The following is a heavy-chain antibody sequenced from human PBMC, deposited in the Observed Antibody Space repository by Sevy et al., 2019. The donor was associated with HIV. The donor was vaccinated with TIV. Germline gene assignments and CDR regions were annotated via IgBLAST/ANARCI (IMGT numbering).Heavy chain of an antibody. CDR3: AGGGYPGDSDYQWFEP. Sequence: ASVKVSCKASGYTFTTHDINWVRQATGRGLEWMGWMNPNSGGAAYALNFQGRVTITRNTSISTAYMELSSLTYEDTAVYYCAGGGYPGDSDYQWFEPWGQGTLVTVSS. D-gene: IGHD4-4*01. J-gene: IGHJ5*02. V-gene: IGHV1-8*03. CDR2: MNPNSGGA. CDR1: GYTFTTHD.